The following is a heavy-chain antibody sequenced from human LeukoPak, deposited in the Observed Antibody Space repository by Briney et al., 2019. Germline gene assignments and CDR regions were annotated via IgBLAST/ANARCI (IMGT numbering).Heavy chain of an antibody. CDR2: IYYSGST. J-gene: IGHJ3*02. CDR3: ARAGAAGDAFDI. V-gene: IGHV4-28*01. Sequence: SDTLSLTCAVSGYAMSSSNWWGWIRQPPGKELEWIGYIYYSGSTYYNPSLKSRVTISVDTSKNQFSLKLSSVAAADTAVYYCARAGAAGDAFDIWGQGTMVTVSS. CDR1: GYAMSSSNW. D-gene: IGHD3-10*01.